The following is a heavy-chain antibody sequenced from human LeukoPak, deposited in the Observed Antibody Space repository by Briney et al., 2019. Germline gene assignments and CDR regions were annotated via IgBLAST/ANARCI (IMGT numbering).Heavy chain of an antibody. Sequence: GESLKISCKGPGYSFTSYWIGWVRQMPGKGLEWMGIIYPGDSDTRYSPSFQGQVTISADKSISTAYLQWSSLKASDTAMYYCARHKPYYYDTNYYYYMDVWGKGTTVTVSS. V-gene: IGHV5-51*01. CDR3: ARHKPYYYDTNYYYYMDV. CDR1: GYSFTSYW. J-gene: IGHJ6*03. CDR2: IYPGDSDT. D-gene: IGHD3-22*01.